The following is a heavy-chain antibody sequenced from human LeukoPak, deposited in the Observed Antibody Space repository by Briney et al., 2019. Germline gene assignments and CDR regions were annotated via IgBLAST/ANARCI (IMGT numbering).Heavy chain of an antibody. CDR2: IYYSGGT. V-gene: IGHV4-59*01. CDR3: ARDSYYYGMDV. CDR1: GGSISSYY. Sequence: PSETLSLTCTVSGGSISSYYWGWIRRPPGKGLEWIGYIYYSGGTNYNPSLKSRVTISVDRSKNQFSLKLSSVTAADAAMYYCARDSYYYGMDVWGQGITVTVSS. J-gene: IGHJ6*02.